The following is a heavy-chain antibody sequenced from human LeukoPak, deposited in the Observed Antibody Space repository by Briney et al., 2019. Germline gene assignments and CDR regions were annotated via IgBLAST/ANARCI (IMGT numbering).Heavy chain of an antibody. J-gene: IGHJ4*02. CDR3: ARDRRMLGMVYYFDY. V-gene: IGHV3-30-3*01. CDR1: GFTFSSYA. D-gene: IGHD2-8*01. Sequence: GRSLRLSCAASGFTFSSYAMHWVRQAPGKGLEWVAVISYDGSNKYYADSVKGRFTISRDNSKNTLYLQMNSLRAEDTAVYYCARDRRMLGMVYYFDYWGQGTLVTVSS. CDR2: ISYDGSNK.